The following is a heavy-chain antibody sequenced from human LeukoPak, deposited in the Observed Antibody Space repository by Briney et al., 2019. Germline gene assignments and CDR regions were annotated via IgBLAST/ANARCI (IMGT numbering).Heavy chain of an antibody. CDR2: IYYSGSP. J-gene: IGHJ4*02. CDR3: ARVSVAGNGELDY. Sequence: PSETLSLTCTVSGGSISSYYWSWIRQPPGKGLEWIGYIYYSGSPNYNPSLKSRVTISVDTSKNQFSLKLSSVTAADTAVYYCARVSVAGNGELDYWGQGTLVTVSS. CDR1: GGSISSYY. D-gene: IGHD6-19*01. V-gene: IGHV4-59*01.